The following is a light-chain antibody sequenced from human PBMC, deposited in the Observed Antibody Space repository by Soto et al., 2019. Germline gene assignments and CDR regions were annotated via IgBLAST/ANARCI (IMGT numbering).Light chain of an antibody. V-gene: IGLV1-44*01. Sequence: QSVVTQPPSASGTPGQTVTISCSGSSSNIGSHTVNWYQHLPGTAPKLLVYGNNHRPSGIPDRFYVSKSGTTASLVISGLQSEDGADYYCAPWVDYVGDPGFGGGTKLTVL. J-gene: IGLJ3*02. CDR1: SSNIGSHT. CDR3: APWVDYVGDPG. CDR2: GNN.